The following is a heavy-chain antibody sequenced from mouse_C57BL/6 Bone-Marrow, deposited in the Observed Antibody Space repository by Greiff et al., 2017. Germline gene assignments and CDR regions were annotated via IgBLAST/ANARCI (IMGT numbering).Heavy chain of an antibody. CDR1: GFTFSNYW. CDR2: IRLKSDNYAT. Sequence: EVKVEASGGGLVQPGGSMKLSCVASGFTFSNYWMNWVRQSPEKGLEWVAQIRLKSDNYATHYAESVKGRFTISRDDSKSSVYLQMNNLRAEDTGIYYCTGPLPDYWGQGTTLTVSS. CDR3: TGPLPDY. J-gene: IGHJ2*01. V-gene: IGHV6-3*01.